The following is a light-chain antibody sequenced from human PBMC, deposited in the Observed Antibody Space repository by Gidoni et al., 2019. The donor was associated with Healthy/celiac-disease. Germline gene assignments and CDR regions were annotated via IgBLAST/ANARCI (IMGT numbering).Light chain of an antibody. CDR1: QSISDW. CDR3: QHYGSLWT. CDR2: KAS. V-gene: IGKV1-5*03. J-gene: IGKJ1*01. Sequence: DIQMTQSPSTLSASVGDRVTITCRASQSISDWLAWYQQKPGEAPNPLIYKASRLESGVPSRFSGSGSGTEFALTISSLQPNDLATYYCQHYGSLWTFXQXTKVEIK.